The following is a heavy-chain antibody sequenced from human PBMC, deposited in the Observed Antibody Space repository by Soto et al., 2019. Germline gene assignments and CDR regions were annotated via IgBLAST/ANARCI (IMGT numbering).Heavy chain of an antibody. CDR3: ARIPRYSFPTSDDLDS. V-gene: IGHV1-69*15. CDR1: GGTFSTYT. Sequence: QVQLVQSGAEVRKPGSSVQVSCKASGGTFSTYTFSWVRQAPGQGLEWMGSITPIYPTTNYAEKFQGRLTVTADGSTNTAYMELNSLTSDDTAVYYCARIPRYSFPTSDDLDSWGQGTLVTVSS. CDR2: ITPIYPTT. J-gene: IGHJ4*02. D-gene: IGHD5-18*01.